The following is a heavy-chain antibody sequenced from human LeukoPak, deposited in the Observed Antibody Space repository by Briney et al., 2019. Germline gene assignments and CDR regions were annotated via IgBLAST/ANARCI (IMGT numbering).Heavy chain of an antibody. J-gene: IGHJ6*02. CDR3: ARDTGSLEIGLYYYGMDV. CDR1: GFTFSSYG. CDR2: IWYDGSKK. Sequence: GGSLRLYCAASGFTFSSYGMHWVRQAPGKGLEWVAVIWYDGSKKYYADSVKGRFTISRDNSKNTLYLQMNSLRAEDTAVYYCARDTGSLEIGLYYYGMDVWGQGTTVTVSS. V-gene: IGHV3-33*01. D-gene: IGHD1-26*01.